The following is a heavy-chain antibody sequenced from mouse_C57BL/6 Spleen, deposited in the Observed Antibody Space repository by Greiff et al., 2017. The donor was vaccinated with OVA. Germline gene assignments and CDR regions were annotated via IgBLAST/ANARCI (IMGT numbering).Heavy chain of an antibody. CDR3: ARRSYGNYLDY. D-gene: IGHD2-1*01. CDR2: ISSGGSYT. J-gene: IGHJ2*01. CDR1: GFTFSSYG. Sequence: EVKLMESGGDLVKPGGSLKLSCAASGFTFSSYGMSWVRQTPDKRLEWVATISSGGSYTYYPDSVKGRFTISRDNAKNTLYLQMSSLKSEDTAMYYCARRSYGNYLDYWGQGTTLTVSS. V-gene: IGHV5-6*02.